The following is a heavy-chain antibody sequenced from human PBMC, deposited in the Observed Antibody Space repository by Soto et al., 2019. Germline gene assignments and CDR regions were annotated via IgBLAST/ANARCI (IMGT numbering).Heavy chain of an antibody. V-gene: IGHV4-39*01. J-gene: IGHJ5*02. Sequence: PSETLSLTCTVSGGSISSSSYYWGWIRQPPGKGLEWIGSIYYSGSTYYNPSLKSRVTISVDTSKNQFSLKLSSVTAADTAVYYCASSGYGSGSHITWFDPWGQGTLVTVSS. D-gene: IGHD3-10*01. CDR3: ASSGYGSGSHITWFDP. CDR2: IYYSGST. CDR1: GGSISSSSYY.